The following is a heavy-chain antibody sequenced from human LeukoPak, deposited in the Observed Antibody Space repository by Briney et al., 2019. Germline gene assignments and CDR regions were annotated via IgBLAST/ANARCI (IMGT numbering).Heavy chain of an antibody. V-gene: IGHV4-59*12. J-gene: IGHJ5*02. CDR2: IYYSGST. D-gene: IGHD3-16*01. Sequence: SETLSLTCTVSGGSISSYYWSWIRQPPGKGLEWIGYIYYSGSTNYNPSLKSRVTMSVDTSKNQFSLKLSSVTAADTAVYYCARGGKTRPTHGGFDPWGQGTLVTVSS. CDR3: ARGGKTRPTHGGFDP. CDR1: GGSISSYY.